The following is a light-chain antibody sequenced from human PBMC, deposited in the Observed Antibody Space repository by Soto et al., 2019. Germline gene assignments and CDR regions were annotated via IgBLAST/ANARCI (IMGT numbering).Light chain of an antibody. CDR2: DTA. V-gene: IGLV7-46*01. J-gene: IGLJ1*01. Sequence: QTFVTHEPSLTVTPVGTVTLTCGSTTGAVTTGHYAYWFQEKPGQAPRPLIYDTANKFSWTPVRFSGSFLGGKAALTLSGAPPEDAVVYYGLLSNRXDYVFGPVT. CDR1: TGAVTTGHY. CDR3: LLSNRXDYV.